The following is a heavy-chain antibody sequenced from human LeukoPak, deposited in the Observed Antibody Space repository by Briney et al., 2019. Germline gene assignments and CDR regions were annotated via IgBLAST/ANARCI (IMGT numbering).Heavy chain of an antibody. J-gene: IGHJ4*02. CDR3: ARGPYYYDSSGYYLGY. CDR2: IYYSGST. D-gene: IGHD3-22*01. Sequence: SETLSLTCTVSGGSISSYYWSWIRQPPGKGLEWIGYIYYSGSTYYNPSLKSRVTISVDTSKNQFSLKLSSVTAADTAVYYCARGPYYYDSSGYYLGYWGQGTLVTVSS. CDR1: GGSISSYY. V-gene: IGHV4-59*01.